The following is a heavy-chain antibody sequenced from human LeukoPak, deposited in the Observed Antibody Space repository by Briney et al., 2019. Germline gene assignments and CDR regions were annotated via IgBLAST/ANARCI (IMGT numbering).Heavy chain of an antibody. D-gene: IGHD3-10*01. CDR2: INPNSGGT. Sequence: ASVKVSCKASGYTFTGYYMHWVRQAPGQGLEWMGWINPNSGGTNYAQKFQGRVTMTRDTSISTAYMELSRLRSDDTAVYYCARGQPHSGSYCDYWSQGTLVTVSS. CDR1: GYTFTGYY. V-gene: IGHV1-2*02. J-gene: IGHJ4*02. CDR3: ARGQPHSGSYCDY.